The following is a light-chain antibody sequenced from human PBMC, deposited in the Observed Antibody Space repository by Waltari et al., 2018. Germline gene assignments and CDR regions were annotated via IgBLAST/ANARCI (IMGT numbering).Light chain of an antibody. CDR2: EGS. CDR1: SSDVGSYSL. Sequence: QSALTQPASVSGSPEQSITISCTGTSSDVGSYSLVSWYQQHPGKAPKLMMYEGSKRPAGVSNRFSGSRSGNTASLTISGLQAEDEADYYCCSCAGSNTLVFGGGTKLTVL. V-gene: IGLV2-23*01. CDR3: CSCAGSNTLV. J-gene: IGLJ2*01.